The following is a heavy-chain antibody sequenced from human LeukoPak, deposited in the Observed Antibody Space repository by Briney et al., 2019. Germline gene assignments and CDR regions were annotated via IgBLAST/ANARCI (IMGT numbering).Heavy chain of an antibody. CDR2: VNPNSGGT. D-gene: IGHD2-15*01. CDR1: GYTFTGYY. J-gene: IGHJ5*02. CDR3: ARGRGYCSGGSCYNWFDP. V-gene: IGHV1-2*02. Sequence: ASVKVSCKASGYTFTGYYMHWVRQAPGQGLEWMGWVNPNSGGTNYAQKFQGRVTITADKSTSTAYMELSSLRSEDTAVYYCARGRGYCSGGSCYNWFDPWGQGTLVTVSS.